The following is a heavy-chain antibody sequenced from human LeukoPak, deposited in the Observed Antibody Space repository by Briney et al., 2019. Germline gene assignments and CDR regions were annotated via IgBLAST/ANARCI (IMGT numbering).Heavy chain of an antibody. CDR2: IYTSGST. D-gene: IGHD5-18*01. CDR1: GGSISSGSYY. V-gene: IGHV4-61*02. CDR3: ARERPKAMVSRYFDY. Sequence: SQTLSLTCTVSGGSISSGSYYWSWIRQPAGKGLGWIGRIYTSGSTNYNPSLKSRVTISVDTSKNQFYMKLSSVTAADTAVYYSARERPKAMVSRYFDYWGQGTLVIVSS. J-gene: IGHJ4*02.